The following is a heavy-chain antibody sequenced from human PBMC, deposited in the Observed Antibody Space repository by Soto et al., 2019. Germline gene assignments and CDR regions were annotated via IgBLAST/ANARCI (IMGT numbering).Heavy chain of an antibody. CDR1: GGSISSGGYS. J-gene: IGHJ4*02. Sequence: PSETLSLTCAVSGGSISSGGYSWSWIRQPPGKGLEWIGYIYHSGSTYYNPSLKSRVTISVDRSKNQFSLKLSSVTAADTAVYYCAVGASSSIAARPFDYWGQGTLVTVSS. D-gene: IGHD6-6*01. CDR2: IYHSGST. CDR3: AVGASSSIAARPFDY. V-gene: IGHV4-30-2*01.